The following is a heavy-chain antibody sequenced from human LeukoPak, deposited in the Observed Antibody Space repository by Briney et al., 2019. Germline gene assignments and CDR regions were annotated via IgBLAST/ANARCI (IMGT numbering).Heavy chain of an antibody. CDR2: INHSGST. V-gene: IGHV4-34*01. Sequence: SETLSLICAVYGGSFSGYYWSWIRQPPGKGLEWIGEINHSGSTNYNPSLKSRVTISVDTSKNQFSLKLSSVTAADTAVYYCARGIRGDTAVDYWGQGTLVTVSS. J-gene: IGHJ4*02. CDR1: GGSFSGYY. CDR3: ARGIRGDTAVDY. D-gene: IGHD5-18*01.